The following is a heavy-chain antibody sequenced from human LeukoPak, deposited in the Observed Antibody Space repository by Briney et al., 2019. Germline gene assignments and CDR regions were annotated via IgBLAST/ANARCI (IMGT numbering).Heavy chain of an antibody. CDR1: GFTFSNYA. J-gene: IGHJ4*02. Sequence: GGSLRLSCAASGFTFSNYAMSWVRQAPGKGLEWVSVISGLGGSTYYADSVKGRFAISRNNSKSTLWLQMNSLRADDTAIYYCARDVEARISAAGTFDYWGQGSLVTVSS. CDR2: ISGLGGST. V-gene: IGHV3-23*01. CDR3: ARDVEARISAAGTFDY. D-gene: IGHD6-13*01.